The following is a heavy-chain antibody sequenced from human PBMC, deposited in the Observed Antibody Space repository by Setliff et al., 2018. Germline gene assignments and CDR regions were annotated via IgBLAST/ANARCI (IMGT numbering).Heavy chain of an antibody. CDR1: EYTFSDYW. CDR2: IYPGNSNT. D-gene: IGHD2-2*01. Sequence: GESLKISCKASEYTFSDYWIAWVRQMPGKGLECMGIIYPGNSNTRYSPPFQGQVTISADKAINTAYLQWNSLQASDTAMYYCARQGCSSTSCHSIDYWGQGTLVTVSS. J-gene: IGHJ4*02. V-gene: IGHV5-51*01. CDR3: ARQGCSSTSCHSIDY.